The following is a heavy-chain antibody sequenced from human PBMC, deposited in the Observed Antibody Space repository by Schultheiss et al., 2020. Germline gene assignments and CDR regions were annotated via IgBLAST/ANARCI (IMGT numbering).Heavy chain of an antibody. CDR1: GSSLNGYF. CDR3: ARGHDYGGSFDY. D-gene: IGHD4-23*01. CDR2: IYYSGSS. V-gene: IGHV4-59*08. Sequence: SETLSLTCTVSGSSLNGYFWSWIRQPPGKRLEWIGDIYYSGSSNYNPSLKSRVTISVDTSKNQFSLKLSSVTAADTAVYYCARGHDYGGSFDYWGQGTLVTVSS. J-gene: IGHJ4*02.